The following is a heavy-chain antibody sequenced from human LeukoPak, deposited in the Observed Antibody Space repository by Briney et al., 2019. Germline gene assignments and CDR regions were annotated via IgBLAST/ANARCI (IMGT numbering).Heavy chain of an antibody. CDR2: ISAYNGNT. CDR1: AYTFTDYY. Sequence: ASVTVSFKSSAYTFTDYYMHRVRQPPGQGRERMGWISAYNGNTNYAQKLQGRVTMTTDRSTSTAYMELRSLRSDDTAVYYCARGYNTVGAGDIWGQGTMVTVSS. V-gene: IGHV1-18*04. D-gene: IGHD1-26*01. J-gene: IGHJ3*02. CDR3: ARGYNTVGAGDI.